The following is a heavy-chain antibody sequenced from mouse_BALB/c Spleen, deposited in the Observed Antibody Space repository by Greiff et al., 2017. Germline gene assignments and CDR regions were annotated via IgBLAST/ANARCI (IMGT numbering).Heavy chain of an antibody. J-gene: IGHJ4*01. V-gene: IGHV14-3*02. Sequence: EVQGVESGAELVKPGASVKLSCTASGFNIKDTYMHWVKQRPEQGLEWIGRIDPANGNTKYDPKFPGKATITADTSSNTAYLQLSSLTSEDTAVYYCVLPYYGSSPYAMDYWGQGTSVTVSS. CDR3: VLPYYGSSPYAMDY. CDR2: IDPANGNT. CDR1: GFNIKDTY. D-gene: IGHD1-1*01.